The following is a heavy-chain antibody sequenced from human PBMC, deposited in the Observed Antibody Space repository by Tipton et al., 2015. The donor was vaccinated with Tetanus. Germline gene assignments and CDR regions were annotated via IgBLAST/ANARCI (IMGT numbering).Heavy chain of an antibody. Sequence: TLSLTCVISGDSVSRNNATWNWIRQSPSRGLEWLGRTYYRSKWYNDYAPSVESRITIKPDTSKNQFSLQLNSMTPEDTAVYFCARESPALDCWGQGILVTVSS. J-gene: IGHJ4*02. V-gene: IGHV6-1*01. CDR3: ARESPALDC. CDR2: TYYRSKWYN. CDR1: GDSVSRNNAT. D-gene: IGHD1-14*01.